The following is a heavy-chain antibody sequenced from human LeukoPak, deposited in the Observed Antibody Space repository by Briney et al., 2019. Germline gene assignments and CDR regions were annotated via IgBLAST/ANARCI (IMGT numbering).Heavy chain of an antibody. Sequence: GGSLRLSCAASGFTFSDYYMSWIRQAPGKGLEWVSYISSSGSTIYYADSVKGRFTISRDNAKNSLYLQMNSLRAEDTAVYYCARVCYGDYWYYYYMDVWGKGTTVTISS. D-gene: IGHD4-17*01. J-gene: IGHJ6*03. V-gene: IGHV3-11*01. CDR2: ISSSGSTI. CDR3: ARVCYGDYWYYYYMDV. CDR1: GFTFSDYY.